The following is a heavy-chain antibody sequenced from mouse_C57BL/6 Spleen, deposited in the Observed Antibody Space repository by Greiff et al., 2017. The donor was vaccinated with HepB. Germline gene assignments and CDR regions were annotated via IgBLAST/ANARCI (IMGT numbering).Heavy chain of an antibody. D-gene: IGHD2-1*01. Sequence: VQLQQSGPELVKPGASVKISCKASGYAFSSSWMNWVKQRPGKGLEWIGRIYPGDGDTNYNGKFKGKATLTADKSSSTAYMQLSSLTSEDSAVYFCARSGGNYGYWYFDVWGTGTTVTVSS. V-gene: IGHV1-82*01. J-gene: IGHJ1*03. CDR2: IYPGDGDT. CDR1: GYAFSSSW. CDR3: ARSGGNYGYWYFDV.